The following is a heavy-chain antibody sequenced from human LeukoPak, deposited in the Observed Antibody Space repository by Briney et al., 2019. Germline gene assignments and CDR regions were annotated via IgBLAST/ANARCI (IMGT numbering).Heavy chain of an antibody. Sequence: PSETLSLTCAVYGGSFSGYYWSWIRQPPGKGLEWIGEINNSGSTNYNPSLKSRVTISVDTSKNQFSLKLSSVTAADTAVYYCARGHYYYGMDVWGQGTTVTVSS. V-gene: IGHV4-34*01. CDR1: GGSFSGYY. J-gene: IGHJ6*02. CDR3: ARGHYYYGMDV. CDR2: INNSGST.